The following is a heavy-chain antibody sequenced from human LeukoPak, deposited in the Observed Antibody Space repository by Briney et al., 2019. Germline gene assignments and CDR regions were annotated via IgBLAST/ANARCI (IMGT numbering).Heavy chain of an antibody. J-gene: IGHJ4*02. CDR1: GYTLTEYY. D-gene: IGHD2-8*02. CDR2: IIPDSGGT. V-gene: IGHV1-2*02. Sequence: ASVKVSCKASGYTLTEYYIHWVRQAPGQGLEWMGFIIPDSGGTTYQQNFQGRVTMTRDTSISAFYTELSSLRPDDTAVYYCSTEDKYCTGANCGVFWGQGTLVTVSS. CDR3: STEDKYCTGANCGVF.